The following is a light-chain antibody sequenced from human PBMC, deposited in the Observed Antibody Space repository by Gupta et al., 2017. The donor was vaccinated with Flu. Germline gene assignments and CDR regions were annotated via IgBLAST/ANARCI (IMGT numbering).Light chain of an antibody. CDR3: SSYTYSTTLEGV. CDR2: EVS. J-gene: IGLJ3*02. Sequence: QSALTQPVSVSRSLGPSITCSCSGSSSDVGDYNYVSSYQQHPGKAPKLLIYEVSNRPSGVSDRFSGSNSGNTASLTISSLHAEDEADYYCSSYTYSTTLEGVFGGGTKLTVL. V-gene: IGLV2-14*01. CDR1: SSDVGDYNY.